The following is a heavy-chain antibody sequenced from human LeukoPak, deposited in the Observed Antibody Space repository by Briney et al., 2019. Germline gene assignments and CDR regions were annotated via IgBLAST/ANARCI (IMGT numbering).Heavy chain of an antibody. CDR3: ARVPVYCSGGGCYSEDYYYMDV. V-gene: IGHV4-59*01. J-gene: IGHJ6*03. Sequence: PSETLSLTCTVSGGSMSSYYWSWIRQPPGKGLEWIGYIYYSGSTNYNPSLKSRVTISVDTSRNQFSLKLSSVTAADTAVYFCARVPVYCSGGGCYSEDYYYMDVWGKGTTVTVSS. CDR2: IYYSGST. D-gene: IGHD2-15*01. CDR1: GGSMSSYY.